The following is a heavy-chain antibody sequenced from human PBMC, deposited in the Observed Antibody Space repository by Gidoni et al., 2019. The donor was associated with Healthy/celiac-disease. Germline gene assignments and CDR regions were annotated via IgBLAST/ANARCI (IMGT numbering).Heavy chain of an antibody. CDR1: GCPISSGGYY. CDR3: ARDKVDHAFDI. D-gene: IGHD2-15*01. J-gene: IGHJ3*02. CDR2: IYYSGST. V-gene: IGHV4-31*03. Sequence: QVQLQKSGPGLVKPSQTLSLPCTFSGCPISSGGYYWSWIRQHPGKGLEWIGYIYYSGSTYYNPSLKSRVTISVDTSKNQFSLKLSSVTAADTAVYYCARDKVDHAFDIWGQGTMVTVSS.